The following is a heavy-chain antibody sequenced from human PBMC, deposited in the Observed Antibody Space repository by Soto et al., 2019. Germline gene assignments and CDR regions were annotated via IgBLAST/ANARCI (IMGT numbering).Heavy chain of an antibody. CDR3: ARDTWGSSYDP. V-gene: IGHV1-69*08. D-gene: IGHD2-15*01. Sequence: QVQLVQSGAEVKKPGSSVKVSCKASGGTFSSYTISWVRQAPGQGLEWMGRIIPILGIANYAQKFQGRVTITADKSTSTAYMELRSLRSEDTAVYYCARDTWGSSYDPWGQGTLVTVSS. J-gene: IGHJ5*02. CDR2: IIPILGIA. CDR1: GGTFSSYT.